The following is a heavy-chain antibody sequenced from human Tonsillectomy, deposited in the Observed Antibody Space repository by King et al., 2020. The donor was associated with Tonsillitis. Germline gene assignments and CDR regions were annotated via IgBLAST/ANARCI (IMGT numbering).Heavy chain of an antibody. D-gene: IGHD4-17*01. V-gene: IGHV3-7*01. CDR1: GFTFSNYW. Sequence: VQLVESGGGLVQPGGSLRLSCVVSGFTFSNYWMTWVRQAPGKGLEWVASIKRDGRDKTYVESGKGRFTISRDNGKNTLFLQMSSLRGEDTAVYYCARRYGDYGWYLDLWGRGTLVTVST. CDR2: IKRDGRDK. CDR3: ARRYGDYGWYLDL. J-gene: IGHJ2*01.